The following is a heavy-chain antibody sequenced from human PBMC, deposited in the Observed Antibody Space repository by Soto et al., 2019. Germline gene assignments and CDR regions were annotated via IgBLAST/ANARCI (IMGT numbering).Heavy chain of an antibody. CDR2: INAGNGNT. CDR1: GYTFTSYA. CDR3: ASSYYGSGNPKDYYYGMDV. D-gene: IGHD3-10*01. Sequence: ASGKVSCKASGYTFTSYAMHWVRQAPGQRLEWMGWINAGNGNTKYSQKFQGRVTITRDTSASTAYMELSSLRSEDTAVYYCASSYYGSGNPKDYYYGMDVWGQGTTVTVSS. J-gene: IGHJ6*02. V-gene: IGHV1-3*01.